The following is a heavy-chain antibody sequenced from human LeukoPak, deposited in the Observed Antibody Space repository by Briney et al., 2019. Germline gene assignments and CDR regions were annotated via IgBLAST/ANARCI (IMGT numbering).Heavy chain of an antibody. CDR2: IYYSGST. CDR1: GGSISSYY. CDR3: ASGWNYPDAFDI. D-gene: IGHD1-7*01. V-gene: IGHV4-59*01. J-gene: IGHJ3*02. Sequence: SETLSLTCTVSGGSISSYYWSLIRQPPGKGLEWIGYIYYSGSTNYIRSLKSRVTISVDTSKNQFSLKLSSVTAAHTAVYYCASGWNYPDAFDIWGQGTMVTVSS.